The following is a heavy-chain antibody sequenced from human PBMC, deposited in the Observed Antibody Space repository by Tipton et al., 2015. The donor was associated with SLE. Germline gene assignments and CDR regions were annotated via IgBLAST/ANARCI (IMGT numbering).Heavy chain of an antibody. J-gene: IGHJ4*02. CDR3: ARQDFWSGYTSY. V-gene: IGHV4-39*07. Sequence: TLSLTCTVSGGSISSSNYYWGWLRQPPGEGLEWIGSIYYSGSTYYNPPLKSRVTISVDTSKNQFSLKLSSVTAADTAVYYCARQDFWSGYTSYWGQGTLVTVSS. CDR2: IYYSGST. D-gene: IGHD3-3*01. CDR1: GGSISSSNYY.